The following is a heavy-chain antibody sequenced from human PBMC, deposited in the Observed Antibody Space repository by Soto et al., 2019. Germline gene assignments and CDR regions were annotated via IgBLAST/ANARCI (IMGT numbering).Heavy chain of an antibody. V-gene: IGHV3-33*01. J-gene: IGHJ6*02. CDR1: GFTFSSYG. CDR2: IWYDGSNK. D-gene: IGHD3-10*01. Sequence: QVQLVESGGGVVQPGRSLRLSCAASGFTFSSYGMHLVRQAPGKGLEWVAVIWYDGSNKYYADSVKGRFTISRDNSKNTLYLQMNSLRAEDTAVYYCARGKLLIAHYGMDVWGQGTTVTVSS. CDR3: ARGKLLIAHYGMDV.